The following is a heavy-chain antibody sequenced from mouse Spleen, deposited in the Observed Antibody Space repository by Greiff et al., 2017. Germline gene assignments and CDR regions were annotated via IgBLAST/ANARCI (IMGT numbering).Heavy chain of an antibody. CDR3: AVRRTDFDY. CDR2: IDPEDGDT. CDR1: GFNIKDYY. D-gene: IGHD2-14*01. Sequence: VQLKESGAELVRPGASVKLSCTASGFNIKDYYMHWVKQRPEQGLEWIGRIDPEDGDTEYAPKFQGKATITADTSSNTAYLQLSSLTSEDTAVYYCAVRRTDFDYWGQGTTLTVSS. V-gene: IGHV14-1*01. J-gene: IGHJ2*01.